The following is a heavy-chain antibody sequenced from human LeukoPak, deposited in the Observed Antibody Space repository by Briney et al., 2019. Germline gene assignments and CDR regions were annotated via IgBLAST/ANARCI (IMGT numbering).Heavy chain of an antibody. D-gene: IGHD6-19*01. CDR1: GYTFTSYD. J-gene: IGHJ4*02. CDR2: MNPNNGNT. CDR3: VRDQGSGSYFDC. Sequence: ASVKVSCKASGYTFTSYDINWVRQATGQGLEWMGWMNPNNGNTGYAQKFQGRVTMTRNTSISTAYMELSSLRSEDTAVYYCVRDQGSGSYFDCWGQGTLVTVSS. V-gene: IGHV1-8*01.